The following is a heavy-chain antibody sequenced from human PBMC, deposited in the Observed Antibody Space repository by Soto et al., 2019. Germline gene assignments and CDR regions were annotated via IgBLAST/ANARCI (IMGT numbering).Heavy chain of an antibody. CDR1: GFSLSTSGGG. V-gene: IGHV2-5*01. CDR3: AHTPGLNWFDP. D-gene: IGHD5-12*01. Sequence: QITLKESGPTLVKPTQTLTLTCTFSGFSLSTSGGGVGLIRQPPGKALEWLALIYWNDDKRYSPSLKSRLTITKDTSKNQVVLTMTNMDPVDTATYCCAHTPGLNWFDPWGQGTLVTVS. J-gene: IGHJ5*02. CDR2: IYWNDDK.